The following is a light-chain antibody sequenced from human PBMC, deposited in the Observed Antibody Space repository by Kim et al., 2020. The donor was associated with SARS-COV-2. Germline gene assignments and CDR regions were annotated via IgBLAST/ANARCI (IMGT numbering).Light chain of an antibody. CDR3: SSYTSSSTLV. V-gene: IGLV2-14*03. CDR1: SSDVSGYNY. Sequence: GQSINISCTGTSSDVSGYNYVSWYQQHPGKAPKLMIYDVSNRPSGVSNRFSGSKSGNTASLTISGLQAEDEADYYCSSYTSSSTLVFGGGTQLTVL. CDR2: DVS. J-gene: IGLJ2*01.